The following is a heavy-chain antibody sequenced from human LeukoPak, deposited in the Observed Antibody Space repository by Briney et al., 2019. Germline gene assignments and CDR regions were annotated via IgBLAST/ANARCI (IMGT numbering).Heavy chain of an antibody. V-gene: IGHV4-31*03. CDR3: ARESHYYDSSGYSYYFDY. CDR2: IYYSGRT. J-gene: IGHJ4*02. CDR1: GGSISSGGYY. Sequence: SETLSLTCTVSGGSISSGGYYWSWIRQHPGKGLEWIGYIYYSGRTYYNPSLKSRVATSVDTSKNQFSLKLSSVTAADTAVYYCARESHYYDSSGYSYYFDYWGQGTLVTVSS. D-gene: IGHD3-22*01.